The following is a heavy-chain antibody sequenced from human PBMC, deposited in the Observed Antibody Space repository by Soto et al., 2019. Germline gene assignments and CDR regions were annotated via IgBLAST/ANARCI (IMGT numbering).Heavy chain of an antibody. Sequence: QVQLQESGPGLVKPSKTLSLTCTVSGGSSSSYFWSWLRKPPVKGLEWIGYIYYTGSTNYNPSLKSRVTISVDTSKTQFSLQLSSVTAADTAVYYCANFNWDFDLCGRGTLVTVSS. CDR3: ANFNWDFDL. CDR2: IYYTGST. V-gene: IGHV4-59*01. J-gene: IGHJ2*01. CDR1: GGSSSSYF.